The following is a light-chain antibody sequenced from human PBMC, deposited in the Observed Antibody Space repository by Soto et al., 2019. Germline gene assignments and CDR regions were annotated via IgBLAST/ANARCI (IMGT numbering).Light chain of an antibody. CDR2: GAS. Sequence: EIVMTQSPATLSVSTGERATLSCRASQSVSSDLAWYQHKPGQAPRLLIYGASTRATGIPARFSGRGSGTEFTLTISSLQSVDLAVYDCQQYDNWPQTFGQGTKVEIK. J-gene: IGKJ1*01. CDR1: QSVSSD. CDR3: QQYDNWPQT. V-gene: IGKV3-15*01.